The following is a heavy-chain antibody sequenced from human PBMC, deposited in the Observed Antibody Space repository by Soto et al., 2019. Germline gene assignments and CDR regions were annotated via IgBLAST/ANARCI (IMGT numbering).Heavy chain of an antibody. D-gene: IGHD3-22*01. V-gene: IGHV4-39*01. J-gene: IGHJ4*02. CDR2: IYYSGIT. Sequence: PSETLSLTCTVSGGSFSSSFSYWGWIRQSPGKGLEWIGSIYYSGITYYNPSLKSRVTISVDTSQYQFSLNLNSATAADTAVYFCARQANHYDSSGPTRFFDYWGQGALVTVSS. CDR3: ARQANHYDSSGPTRFFDY. CDR1: GGSFSSSFSY.